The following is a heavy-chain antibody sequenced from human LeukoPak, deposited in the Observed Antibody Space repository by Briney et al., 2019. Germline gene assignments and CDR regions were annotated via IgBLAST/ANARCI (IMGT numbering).Heavy chain of an antibody. Sequence: GGSLRLSCAASGFTFSSYSMNWVRQAPGKGLEWGSYISSSSSTIYYADSVKGRFTISRDNAKNSLYLQMNSLRAEDTAVYYCARIRHYYDSSGAFDIWGQGTMVTVSS. J-gene: IGHJ3*02. CDR3: ARIRHYYDSSGAFDI. V-gene: IGHV3-48*01. CDR1: GFTFSSYS. CDR2: ISSSSSTI. D-gene: IGHD3-22*01.